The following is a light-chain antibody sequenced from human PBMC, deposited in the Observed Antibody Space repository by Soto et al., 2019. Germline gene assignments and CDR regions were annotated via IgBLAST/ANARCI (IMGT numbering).Light chain of an antibody. CDR2: GAS. Sequence: EIAMTQSPDTLSGSPRDRATLSCRASQGVRSDLAWYQQKAGQSPRLLIYGASTRAAETPARFSGSGSETEFTLTISSLQSEDFAVYYCQQYSKWPLTFGGGTKVDIK. V-gene: IGKV3-15*01. CDR3: QQYSKWPLT. J-gene: IGKJ4*01. CDR1: QGVRSD.